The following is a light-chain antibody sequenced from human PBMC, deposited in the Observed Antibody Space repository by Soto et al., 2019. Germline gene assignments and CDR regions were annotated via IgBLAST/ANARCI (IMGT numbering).Light chain of an antibody. CDR2: GAS. J-gene: IGKJ2*01. CDR3: QQYGSSPYA. CDR1: QSVSNNY. V-gene: IGKV3-20*01. Sequence: EIVLTQSPGSLSLSPGEGATLSCRASQSVSNNYLAWYQQKPGQAPRLLIYGASSRATGIPDRFSGSGSGTDFTLTISRLEPEDFAVYYCQQYGSSPYAFGQGTKLEIK.